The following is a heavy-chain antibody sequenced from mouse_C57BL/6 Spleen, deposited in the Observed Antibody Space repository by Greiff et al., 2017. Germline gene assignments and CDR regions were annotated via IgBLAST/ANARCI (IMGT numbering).Heavy chain of an antibody. D-gene: IGHD1-1*01. V-gene: IGHV1-82*01. Sequence: QVQLKQSGPELLKPGASVKISCKASGYAFSSSWMNWVKQRPGKGLEWTGRIYPGDGDTNYNGKFKGKATLTADKSSSTAYMQLSSLTSEDSAVYFCARGDYYGSSYDYWGQGTTLTVSS. CDR1: GYAFSSSW. CDR2: IYPGDGDT. CDR3: ARGDYYGSSYDY. J-gene: IGHJ2*01.